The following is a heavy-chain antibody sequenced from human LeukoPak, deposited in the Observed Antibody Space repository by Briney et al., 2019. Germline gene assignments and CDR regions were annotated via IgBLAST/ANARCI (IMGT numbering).Heavy chain of an antibody. J-gene: IGHJ4*02. V-gene: IGHV4-61*02. CDR2: IYTSGST. D-gene: IGHD3-10*01. Sequence: SQTLSLTCTVSGGSIRSGSYYWSWIRQPAGKGLEWIGRIYTSGSTNYNPSLKSRVTIPVDTSKNQFSLKLSSVTAADTAVYYCARDLWGSGIDNWGQGTLVTVSS. CDR3: ARDLWGSGIDN. CDR1: GGSIRSGSYY.